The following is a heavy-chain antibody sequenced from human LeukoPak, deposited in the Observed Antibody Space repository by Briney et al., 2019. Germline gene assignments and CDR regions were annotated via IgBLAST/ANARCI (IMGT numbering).Heavy chain of an antibody. V-gene: IGHV1-69*01. D-gene: IGHD3-22*01. J-gene: IGHJ4*02. Sequence: SVKVSCKASGDTFSNYAISWVRQAPGQGLEWMGGIIPIIGTANYTQKFQDRVTLSADESTSTAYMELSSLRSEDTAIYYCAREDYYFDSSGTHYFDYWGQGTLVTVSS. CDR1: GDTFSNYA. CDR2: IIPIIGTA. CDR3: AREDYYFDSSGTHYFDY.